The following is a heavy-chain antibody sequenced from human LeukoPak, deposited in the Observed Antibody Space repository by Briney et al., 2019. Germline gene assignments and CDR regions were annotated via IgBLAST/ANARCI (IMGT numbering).Heavy chain of an antibody. V-gene: IGHV4-31*03. CDR2: IYYSGST. Sequence: PSETLSLTCTVSGGSISSGGYYWSWIRQHPGKGLEWIGYIYYSGSTNYNPSLKSRVTLSVDTSKNQFSLKLSSVTAADTAVYYCASGSGWYRYFQHWGQGTLVTVSS. CDR3: ASGSGWYRYFQH. CDR1: GGSISSGGYY. J-gene: IGHJ1*01. D-gene: IGHD6-19*01.